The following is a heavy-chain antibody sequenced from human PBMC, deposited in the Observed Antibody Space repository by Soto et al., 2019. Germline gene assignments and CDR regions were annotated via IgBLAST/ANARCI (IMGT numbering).Heavy chain of an antibody. J-gene: IGHJ6*02. CDR1: GGSFSGYY. CDR3: AGRGTVVTFTDRRGMDV. V-gene: IGHV4-34*01. Sequence: QVQLQQWGAGLLKPSETLSLTCAVYGGSFSGYYWSWIRQPPGKGLEWIGEINYSGSTNYNPSLKSRVTRAVDTSKNQCSLKLSSVTAADTAGYYCAGRGTVVTFTDRRGMDVWGQGTTVTVSS. CDR2: INYSGST. D-gene: IGHD2-15*01.